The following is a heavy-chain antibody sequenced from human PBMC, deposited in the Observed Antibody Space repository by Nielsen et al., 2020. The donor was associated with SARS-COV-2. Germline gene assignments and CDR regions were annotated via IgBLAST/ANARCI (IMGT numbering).Heavy chain of an antibody. CDR1: GGTFSSYA. Sequence: SVKVSCKASGGTFSSYAISWVRQAPGQGLEWIGGIIPIFGTANYAQKFQGRVTITADESTSTAYMELSSLRSEDTAVYYCASADSGPHFYFDYWGQGTLVTVSS. CDR2: IIPIFGTA. V-gene: IGHV1-69*13. D-gene: IGHD5-12*01. J-gene: IGHJ4*02. CDR3: ASADSGPHFYFDY.